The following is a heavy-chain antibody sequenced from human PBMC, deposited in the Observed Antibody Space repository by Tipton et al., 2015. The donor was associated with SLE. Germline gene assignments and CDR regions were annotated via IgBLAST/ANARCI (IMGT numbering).Heavy chain of an antibody. J-gene: IGHJ4*02. CDR2: ISGSGGGR. V-gene: IGHV3-23*01. CDR1: GFTFTSFA. CDR3: TREARGFDY. Sequence: SLRLSCAASGFTFTSFAMNWVRQAPGKGLEWVSSISGSGGGRYYADSVKGRFTISRDTSKNTLYLQMNSVRAEDTAVYYCTREARGFDYWGQGNLVTVSS.